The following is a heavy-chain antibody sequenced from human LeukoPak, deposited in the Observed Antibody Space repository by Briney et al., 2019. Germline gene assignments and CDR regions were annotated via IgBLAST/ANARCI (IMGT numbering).Heavy chain of an antibody. CDR3: ARDRYFYDSAGAYYFNY. D-gene: IGHD3-22*01. V-gene: IGHV3-7*05. CDR2: INQDGSEK. Sequence: GGSLRLSCAASGFTFSSYWMSWVRRAPGKGLEWVANINQDGSEKYYVDSVKGRFTISRDNAKNSLYLQLNSLRAEDTAAYFCARDRYFYDSAGAYYFNYWGQGTLVTVSS. J-gene: IGHJ4*02. CDR1: GFTFSSYW.